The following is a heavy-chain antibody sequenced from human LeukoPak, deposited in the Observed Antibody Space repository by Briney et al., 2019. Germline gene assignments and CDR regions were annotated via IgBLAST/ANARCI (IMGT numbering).Heavy chain of an antibody. J-gene: IGHJ4*02. CDR2: YSGTT. CDR1: GGSISTYY. V-gene: IGHV4-59*08. CDR3: ARHGGGWSFDY. D-gene: IGHD6-19*01. Sequence: SETLSLTCAVSGGSISTYYWRWNRQPPGKGLEWIGYYSGTTNYNPSLKSRVTISIDTSKNQFSLELSSVTAADTAVYYCARHGGGWSFDYWGQGALVTVSS.